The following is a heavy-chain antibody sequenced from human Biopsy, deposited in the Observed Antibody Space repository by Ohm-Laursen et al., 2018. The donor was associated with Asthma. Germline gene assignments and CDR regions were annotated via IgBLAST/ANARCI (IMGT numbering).Heavy chain of an antibody. Sequence: SLRLSCTASGFTVSSNGMSWVRQPPGKGLEWVSVIYSNGGTYYEDSVQSRVTISRDNSKNTLSLQMISLRAEDTAVYYCARAYGGSFFSGAFDIWGQGTMVTVSS. CDR3: ARAYGGSFFSGAFDI. CDR1: GFTVSSNG. D-gene: IGHD4-23*01. V-gene: IGHV3-53*01. CDR2: IYSNGGT. J-gene: IGHJ3*02.